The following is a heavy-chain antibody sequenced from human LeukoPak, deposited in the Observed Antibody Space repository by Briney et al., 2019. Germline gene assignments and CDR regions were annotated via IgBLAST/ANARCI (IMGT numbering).Heavy chain of an antibody. J-gene: IGHJ4*02. CDR3: TRLPSNSGVDY. CDR2: IRSKANSYAT. D-gene: IGHD4-23*01. CDR1: GFTFSGSA. V-gene: IGHV3-73*01. Sequence: GGSLRLSCAASGFTFSGSAMHWVRQASGKGLEWVGRIRSKANSYATAYAASVKGRFTISRDDSKNTAYLQMNSLKTEDTAVYYCTRLPSNSGVDYWGQGTLVTVSS.